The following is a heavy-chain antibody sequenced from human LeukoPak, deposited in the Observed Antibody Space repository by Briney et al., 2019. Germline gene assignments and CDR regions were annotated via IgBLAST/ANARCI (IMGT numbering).Heavy chain of an antibody. J-gene: IGHJ3*02. Sequence: SETLSLTCTVSGDSISSGDYYWSWIRQPPGKGLEWIGYIYYSGSTNYNPSLKSRVTISVDTSKNQFSLKLSSVTAADTAVYYCARMRDAFDIWGQGTMVTVSS. CDR3: ARMRDAFDI. V-gene: IGHV4-61*08. CDR2: IYYSGST. CDR1: GDSISSGDYY.